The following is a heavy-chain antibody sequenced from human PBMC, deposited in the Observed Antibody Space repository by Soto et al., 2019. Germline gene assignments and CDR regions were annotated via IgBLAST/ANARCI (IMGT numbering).Heavy chain of an antibody. D-gene: IGHD6-19*01. J-gene: IGHJ4*02. Sequence: QVQLVQSGAEVKKPGASVKVSCKASDYTFTSYGISWVRQAPGQGLEWMGWISAYNGNTKYAQKFQGRVTMTTATSTSTAYMELRSLRSDDTAVYSCARDLAVALIDYWGQGTLVTVSS. CDR2: ISAYNGNT. CDR3: ARDLAVALIDY. CDR1: DYTFTSYG. V-gene: IGHV1-18*01.